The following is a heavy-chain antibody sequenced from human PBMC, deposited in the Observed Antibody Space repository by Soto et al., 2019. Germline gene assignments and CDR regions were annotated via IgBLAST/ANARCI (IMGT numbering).Heavy chain of an antibody. J-gene: IGHJ4*02. CDR1: GDSVSGGGYY. V-gene: IGHV4-61*08. Sequence: QVQLQESGPGLVKPSETLSLICTVSGDSVSGGGYYWTWIRQPPGKGLEWIGYISFTGDTTYNPSLRSRVTIAMHTSKNQFSLKLTSATAAXXAXXXXXXGGHYYHSMIWGPGTLVTXXS. D-gene: IGHD3-22*01. CDR3: XXGGHYYHSMI. CDR2: ISFTGDT.